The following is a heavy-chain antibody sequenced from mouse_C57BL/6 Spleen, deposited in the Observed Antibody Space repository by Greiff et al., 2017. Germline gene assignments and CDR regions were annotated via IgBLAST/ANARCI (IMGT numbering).Heavy chain of an antibody. Sequence: EVKLMESGEGLVKPGGSLKLSCAASGFTFSSYAMSWVRQTPEKRLEWVAYISSGGDYIYYADTVKGRFTISRDNARNTLYLQMSSLKSEDTAMYYCTRVYGTYNFFDYWGQGTTLTVSS. J-gene: IGHJ2*01. CDR1: GFTFSSYA. V-gene: IGHV5-9-1*02. CDR2: ISSGGDYI. D-gene: IGHD2-1*01. CDR3: TRVYGTYNFFDY.